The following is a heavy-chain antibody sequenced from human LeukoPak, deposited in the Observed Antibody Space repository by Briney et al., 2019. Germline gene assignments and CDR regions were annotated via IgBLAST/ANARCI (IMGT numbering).Heavy chain of an antibody. CDR3: ARGRPPLRYFDY. CDR2: INHSGST. Sequence: SETLSLTCAVYGGSFSGYYWSWIRQPPGKGLEWIGEINHSGSTNYNPSLKSRVTISVDTSKNQFSLTLSSVTAADTAVYYCARGRPPLRYFDYWGQGTLVTVSS. CDR1: GGSFSGYY. J-gene: IGHJ4*02. V-gene: IGHV4-34*01. D-gene: IGHD3-9*01.